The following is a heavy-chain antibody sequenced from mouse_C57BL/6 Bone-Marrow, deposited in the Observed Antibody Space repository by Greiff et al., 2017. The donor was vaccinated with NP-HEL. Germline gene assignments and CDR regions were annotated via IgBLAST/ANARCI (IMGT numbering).Heavy chain of an antibody. J-gene: IGHJ4*01. CDR1: GYAFTNYL. Sequence: LLESGAELVRPGTSVKVSCKASGYAFTNYLIEWVKQRPGQGLEWIGVINPGSGGTNYNEKFKGKATLTADKSSSTAYMQLSSLTSEDSAVYFCARRGGSRYYYAMDYWGQGTSVTVSS. CDR3: ARRGGSRYYYAMDY. D-gene: IGHD1-1*01. CDR2: INPGSGGT. V-gene: IGHV1-54*01.